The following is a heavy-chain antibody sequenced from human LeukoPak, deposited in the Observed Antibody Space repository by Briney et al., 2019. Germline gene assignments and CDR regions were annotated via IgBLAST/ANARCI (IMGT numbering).Heavy chain of an antibody. Sequence: ASVKVPCKTSGYSFTDYYMHWVRQAPGQGLEWMGWINPNRGGTSSAQKFQGRVTMTRDTSITTVYMEVSWLTSDDTAIYYCARADRLDGGPYLIGPWGQGTLVTVSS. CDR3: ARADRLDGGPYLIGP. CDR1: GYSFTDYY. CDR2: INPNRGGT. J-gene: IGHJ5*02. D-gene: IGHD2-21*01. V-gene: IGHV1-2*02.